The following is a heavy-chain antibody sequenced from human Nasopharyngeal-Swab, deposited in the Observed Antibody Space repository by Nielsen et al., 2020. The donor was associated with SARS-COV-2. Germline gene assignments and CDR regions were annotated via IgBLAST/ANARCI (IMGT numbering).Heavy chain of an antibody. Sequence: GESLKISCAASGFSLRTYWMHWVRQVPGDGLVWVSRIDTDGTTISYAASVEGRFTISRDNAKNTLYLQMNSLRPEDTAVYYCTRDIGGRYAYWGRGTLVTVSS. V-gene: IGHV3-74*01. CDR3: TRDIGGRYAY. CDR1: GFSLRTYW. J-gene: IGHJ4*02. CDR2: IDTDGTTI. D-gene: IGHD3-16*01.